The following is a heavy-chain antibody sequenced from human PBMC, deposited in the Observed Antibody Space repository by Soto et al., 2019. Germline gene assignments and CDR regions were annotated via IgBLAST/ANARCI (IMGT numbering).Heavy chain of an antibody. D-gene: IGHD5-18*01. CDR3: ARAKTAMVTRYYYGMDV. J-gene: IGHJ6*02. CDR2: IIPIFGTA. V-gene: IGHV1-69*01. Sequence: QVQLVQSGAEAKKPGSSVKVSCKASGGTFSSYAISWVRQAPGQGLEWMGGIIPIFGTANYAQKFQGRVTITADESTSTAYMELSSLRSEDTAVYYCARAKTAMVTRYYYGMDVWGQGTTVTVSS. CDR1: GGTFSSYA.